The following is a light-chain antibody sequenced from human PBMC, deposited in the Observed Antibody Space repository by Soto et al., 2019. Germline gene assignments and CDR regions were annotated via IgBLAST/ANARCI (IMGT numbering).Light chain of an antibody. CDR1: QSISSSY. V-gene: IGKV3-20*01. Sequence: EIVLTQSPGTLSLSPGERATLSCRASQSISSSYLAWYQQGPGQAPRLLIYGAASRATGIPDRFSGSGSGTDFPLTISRPEPEDFAVYYCQQYGSSPPLTFGGGTKVEIK. CDR3: QQYGSSPPLT. J-gene: IGKJ4*01. CDR2: GAA.